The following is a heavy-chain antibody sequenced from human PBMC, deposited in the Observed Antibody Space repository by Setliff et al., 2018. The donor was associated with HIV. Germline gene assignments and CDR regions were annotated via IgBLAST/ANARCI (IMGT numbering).Heavy chain of an antibody. CDR1: GYTFTNYG. CDR2: INPSDNRT. D-gene: IGHD3-16*02. J-gene: IGHJ4*02. V-gene: IGHV1-46*01. Sequence: ASVKVSCKASGYTFTNYGIGWVRQAPGQGLEWMGIINPSDNRTYYAQKFQGRVTMTRDTSTSSVYMELRSLRSEDTAVYYCARAYYDSVWGSHRYRFYYFDYWGQGSLVTVSS. CDR3: ARAYYDSVWGSHRYRFYYFDY.